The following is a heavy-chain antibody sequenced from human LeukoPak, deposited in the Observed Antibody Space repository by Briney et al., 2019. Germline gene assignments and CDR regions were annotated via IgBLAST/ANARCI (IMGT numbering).Heavy chain of an antibody. CDR1: GFTFSNYA. CDR3: AATLPLTLDY. CDR2: SGNKASSYTT. J-gene: IGHJ4*02. Sequence: GGSLRLSCAASGFTFSNYAMSWVRQAPGKGLEWIGRSGNKASSYTTQYAASLKARFTISRDDSKNSLYLQINSLKTEDTAVYYCAATLPLTLDYWGQGTLVTVSS. D-gene: IGHD1-14*01. V-gene: IGHV3-72*01.